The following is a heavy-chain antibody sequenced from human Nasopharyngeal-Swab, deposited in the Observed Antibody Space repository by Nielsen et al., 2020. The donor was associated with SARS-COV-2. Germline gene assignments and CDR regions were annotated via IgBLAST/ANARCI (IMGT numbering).Heavy chain of an antibody. V-gene: IGHV3-7*03. CDR3: ARDALTGGVDY. CDR2: IKQDGSEK. CDR1: GFIFSSYW. Sequence: GGSLRLSCEASGFIFSSYWMSWVRQAPGKGLEWVANIKQDGSEKNYVDSVKGRFSISRDTTKNSLYLQMNSLRAEDTAVYYCARDALTGGVDYWSQGTLVTVSS. J-gene: IGHJ4*02. D-gene: IGHD7-27*01.